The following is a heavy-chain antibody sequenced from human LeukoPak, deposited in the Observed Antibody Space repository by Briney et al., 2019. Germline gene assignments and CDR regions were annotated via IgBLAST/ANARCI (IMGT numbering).Heavy chain of an antibody. D-gene: IGHD6-19*01. J-gene: IGHJ4*02. V-gene: IGHV4-59*11. CDR2: IHYSGST. Sequence: PSETLSLSCSVSVGSISRHYWSWIRQPPGKGLEWIGYIHYSGSTYYNPSLKSRITISIDTSRNQFSLKLSSVTAADTAVYYCATRPGSGWAGVFDYWGQGALVTVSS. CDR3: ATRPGSGWAGVFDY. CDR1: VGSISRHY.